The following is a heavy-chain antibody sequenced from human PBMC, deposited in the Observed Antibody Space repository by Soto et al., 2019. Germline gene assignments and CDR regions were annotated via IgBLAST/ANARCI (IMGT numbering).Heavy chain of an antibody. CDR2: IYPDNGNT. J-gene: IGHJ4*02. V-gene: IGHV1-8*01. CDR1: GYTFTTYD. CDR3: ARDHPQSYGVYYFDY. Sequence: ASVKVSCKASGYTFTTYDMNWVRQAPGQGLEWMGNIYPDNGNTDYAQKFQGRVTMTRNTSINTAYMELKSLTSEDTAVYYCARDHPQSYGVYYFDYWGQGTPVTVSS. D-gene: IGHD2-8*01.